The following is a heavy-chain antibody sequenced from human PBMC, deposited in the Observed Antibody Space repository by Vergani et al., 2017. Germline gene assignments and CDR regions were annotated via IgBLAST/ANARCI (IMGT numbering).Heavy chain of an antibody. V-gene: IGHV4-30-4*08. CDR3: ARGWRSSSSKSYYYYYMDV. D-gene: IGHD6-6*01. Sequence: QVQLQESGPGLVKPSQTLSLTCTVSGGSISSGDYFWSWIRQPPGKGLEWIGEINHSGSTNYNPSLKSRVTISVDTSKNQFSLKLSSVTAADTAVYYCARGWRSSSSKSYYYYYMDVWGKGTTVTVSS. CDR2: INHSGST. CDR1: GGSISSGDYF. J-gene: IGHJ6*03.